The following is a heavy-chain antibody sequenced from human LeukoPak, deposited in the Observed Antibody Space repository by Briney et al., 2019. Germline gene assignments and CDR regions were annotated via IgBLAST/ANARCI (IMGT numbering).Heavy chain of an antibody. CDR1: GYSFSSYW. V-gene: IGHV5-51*01. CDR2: IYPGDSDT. J-gene: IGHJ3*02. Sequence: PGESLKISCKGSGYSFSSYWIAWVRQIPGKGLEWMGIIYPGDSDTRYSPSFQGQVTISADKSISTAYLQWSSLKASDTATYYCARRNQLLSDAFDIWGQGTMVTVSS. D-gene: IGHD2-2*01. CDR3: ARRNQLLSDAFDI.